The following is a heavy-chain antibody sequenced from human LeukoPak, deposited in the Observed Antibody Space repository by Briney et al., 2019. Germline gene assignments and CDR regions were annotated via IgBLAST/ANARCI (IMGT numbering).Heavy chain of an antibody. CDR1: GFTFSSYA. CDR3: AKPIYGSGSYYNPDY. Sequence: GGSLRLSCAASGFTFSSYAMSWVRQAPGKGLEWVSAISGSGGSTYYADSVKGRFTISRDNSKNTPYLQMNSLRAEDTAVYYCAKPIYGSGSYYNPDYWGQGTLVTVSS. V-gene: IGHV3-23*01. J-gene: IGHJ4*02. D-gene: IGHD3-10*01. CDR2: ISGSGGST.